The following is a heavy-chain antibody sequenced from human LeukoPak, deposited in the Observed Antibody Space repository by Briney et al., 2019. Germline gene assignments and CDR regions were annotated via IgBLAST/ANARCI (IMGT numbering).Heavy chain of an antibody. D-gene: IGHD5-12*01. CDR2: ISGGGGTT. Sequence: GGALRLSCTASGFTFSSYPMYWVRQAPGKGLEWVSAISGGGGTTYYADSVKGRFTISRDNSKNTLFLQMNSLRAEDTAVYYCAKDREGLSSGYDLEYFDYWGQGTLVTVSS. CDR3: AKDREGLSSGYDLEYFDY. CDR1: GFTFSSYP. J-gene: IGHJ4*02. V-gene: IGHV3-23*01.